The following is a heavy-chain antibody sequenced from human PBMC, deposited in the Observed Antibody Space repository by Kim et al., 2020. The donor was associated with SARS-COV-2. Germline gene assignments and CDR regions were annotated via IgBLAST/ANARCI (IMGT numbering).Heavy chain of an antibody. CDR3: VTDRGNVDHVWYFES. J-gene: IGHJ2*01. Sequence: GGSLRLSCAASGFTFTTYRMHWVRQAPGKGLLWLSRINDAGTSTSYAKSVQGRFTTSRDNAQNTLYLQMNSLRAEDTAVYYCVTDRGNVDHVWYFESWDRGTLDTVSA. V-gene: IGHV3-74*01. D-gene: IGHD3-10*01. CDR2: INDAGTST. CDR1: GFTFTTYR.